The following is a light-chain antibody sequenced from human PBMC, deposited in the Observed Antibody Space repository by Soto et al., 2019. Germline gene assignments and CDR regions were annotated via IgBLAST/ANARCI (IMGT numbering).Light chain of an antibody. CDR2: GAS. Sequence: EIVLTQSPGTLSLSPGERATLSCRASQSVSSSYLAWYQQKPGQAPRXLIYGASSRATGIPDRFSGSGSGTDFTITISRLEPEDFAVYYCQQYGSSPLFGPGTKVDIK. J-gene: IGKJ3*01. CDR3: QQYGSSPL. V-gene: IGKV3-20*01. CDR1: QSVSSSY.